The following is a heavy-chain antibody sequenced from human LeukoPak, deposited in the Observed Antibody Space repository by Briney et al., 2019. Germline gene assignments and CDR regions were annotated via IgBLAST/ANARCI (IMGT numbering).Heavy chain of an antibody. V-gene: IGHV4-59*11. D-gene: IGHD6-13*01. CDR1: GGSINSHY. CDR2: VFNGGST. J-gene: IGHJ4*02. Sequence: PSETLSLTCTVSGGSINSHYWSWIRQPPGKGLEWIGYVFNGGSTNYNRSLKSRVTMSVDTSRDQFSLRLTSVPAADTAIYYCATRPAGSTWDGVFGYWSQGTLVTVSS. CDR3: ATRPAGSTWDGVFGY.